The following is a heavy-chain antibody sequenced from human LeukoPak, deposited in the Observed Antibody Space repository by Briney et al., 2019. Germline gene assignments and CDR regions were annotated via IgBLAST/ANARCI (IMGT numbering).Heavy chain of an antibody. J-gene: IGHJ4*02. Sequence: PGGSLRLSCAASGFTFSSYGMHWVRQAPGKGLEWVSVIYSGGSTYYADSVKGRFTISRDNAKNSLYLQMNSLRAEDTAVYYCARGSFLWLPDYWGQGTLVTVSS. CDR1: GFTFSSYG. CDR2: IYSGGST. D-gene: IGHD2/OR15-2a*01. V-gene: IGHV3-NL1*01. CDR3: ARGSFLWLPDY.